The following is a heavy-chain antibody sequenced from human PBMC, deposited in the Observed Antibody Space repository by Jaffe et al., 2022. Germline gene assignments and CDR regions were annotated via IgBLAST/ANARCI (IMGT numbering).Heavy chain of an antibody. CDR2: INTNTANP. D-gene: IGHD3-10*01. Sequence: QVQLVQSGSELKKTGASVKISCKTSGYAFRSHGIFWMRQAPGQGLEWMGWINTNTANPTYAQGFTGRFVFSLDTSVSTAYLQISSLEAADTAIYYCAREFSVRGLITSHFDYWGQGTLLTVSS. J-gene: IGHJ4*02. V-gene: IGHV7-4-1*02. CDR1: GYAFRSHG. CDR3: AREFSVRGLITSHFDY.